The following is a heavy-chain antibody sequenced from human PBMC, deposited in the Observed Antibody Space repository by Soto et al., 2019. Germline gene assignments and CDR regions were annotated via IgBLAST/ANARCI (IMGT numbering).Heavy chain of an antibody. Sequence: SVKVSCKASGFTFTSSAVQWVRQARGQRLEWIGWIVVGSGNTNYAQKFQERVTITRDMSTSTAYMELSSLRSEDTAVYYCARHRDAENNVDIVATSFDYWGQGTLVTVSS. CDR1: GFTFTSSA. D-gene: IGHD5-12*01. J-gene: IGHJ4*02. CDR2: IVVGSGNT. V-gene: IGHV1-58*01. CDR3: ARHRDAENNVDIVATSFDY.